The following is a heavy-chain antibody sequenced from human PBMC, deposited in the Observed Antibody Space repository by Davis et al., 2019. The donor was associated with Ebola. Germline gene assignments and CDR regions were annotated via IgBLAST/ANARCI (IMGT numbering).Heavy chain of an antibody. V-gene: IGHV3-23*01. CDR1: GFTFSNYA. CDR2: IHGSGTGA. CDR3: VRDGWGSLFDY. Sequence: PGGSLRLSCAVSGFTFSNYAMTWVRQAPGKGLEWVSAIHGSGTGAFYADSVKGRFTISRDNTKKSVYLQMNSLRVEDTAVYYCVRDGWGSLFDYWGQGTLVTVSS. J-gene: IGHJ4*02. D-gene: IGHD6-19*01.